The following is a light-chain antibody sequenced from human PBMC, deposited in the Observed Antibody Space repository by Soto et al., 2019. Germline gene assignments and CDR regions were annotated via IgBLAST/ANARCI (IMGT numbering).Light chain of an antibody. J-gene: IGKJ1*01. V-gene: IGKV3-11*01. Sequence: EIVLTQSPCTLSLAPGERGTLSWMASQSVSSYLAWYQQKPGQAPRLLMYEASTRATGIPARFSGGGSGTDFTLTISSLEPEDFAVYYCQQRSDWPWTFGQGTKVDIK. CDR3: QQRSDWPWT. CDR1: QSVSSY. CDR2: EAS.